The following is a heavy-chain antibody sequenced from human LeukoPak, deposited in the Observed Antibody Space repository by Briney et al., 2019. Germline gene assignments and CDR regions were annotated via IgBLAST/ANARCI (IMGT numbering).Heavy chain of an antibody. J-gene: IGHJ4*02. CDR1: GFTFRNYA. D-gene: IGHD3-9*01. Sequence: GGSLRLSCAAAGFTFRNYAMSWVRQPPGKGLEWVGRIKSKTDGGTTDYAAPVKGRFTISRDDSKNTLYLQMNSLKTEDTAVYYCTTGYFDWLSLDYWGQGTLVTVSS. CDR3: TTGYFDWLSLDY. CDR2: IKSKTDGGTT. V-gene: IGHV3-15*01.